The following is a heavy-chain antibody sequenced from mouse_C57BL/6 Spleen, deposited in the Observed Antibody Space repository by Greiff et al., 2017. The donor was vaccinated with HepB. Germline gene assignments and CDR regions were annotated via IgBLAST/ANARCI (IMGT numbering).Heavy chain of an antibody. D-gene: IGHD2-5*01. Sequence: VKLMESGPGLVQPSQSLSITCTVSGFSLTSYGVHWVRQSPGKGLEWLGVIWSGGSTDYNAAFISRLSISKDNSKSQVFFKMNSLQADDTAIYYCARSLRVTQYYFDYWGQGTTLTVSS. CDR1: GFSLTSYG. CDR3: ARSLRVTQYYFDY. V-gene: IGHV2-2*01. CDR2: IWSGGST. J-gene: IGHJ2*01.